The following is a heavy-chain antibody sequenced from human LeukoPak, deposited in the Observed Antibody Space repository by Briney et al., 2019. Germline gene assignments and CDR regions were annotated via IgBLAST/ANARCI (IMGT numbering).Heavy chain of an antibody. CDR3: AGAYFVGYMDV. D-gene: IGHD3-9*01. V-gene: IGHV4-4*07. Sequence: SETLSLTCTVSGGSISTYYWNWIRQPPGKGLEWIGRIRTDGTTGNIGNSYYNPSLKSRVTVSIDTSKNQFSLKLTSVTAADTAMYYCAGAYFVGYMDVWGRGTTVTVSS. J-gene: IGHJ6*03. CDR2: IRTDGTTGNIGNS. CDR1: GGSISTYY.